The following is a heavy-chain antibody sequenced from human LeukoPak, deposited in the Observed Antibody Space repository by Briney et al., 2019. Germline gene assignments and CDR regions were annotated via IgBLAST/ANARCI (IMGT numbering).Heavy chain of an antibody. CDR2: IYPDDSDT. V-gene: IGHV5-51*01. Sequence: GESLKISCKHSEYSFPNYCIGWVRQMPGKGLEWIGIIYPDDSDTRYSPSFQGQVTISADRSISTAYLQWSSLKASDTAMYYCARLKQLSKYYFDYWGQGTLVTVSS. CDR1: EYSFPNYC. D-gene: IGHD5-18*01. CDR3: ARLKQLSKYYFDY. J-gene: IGHJ4*02.